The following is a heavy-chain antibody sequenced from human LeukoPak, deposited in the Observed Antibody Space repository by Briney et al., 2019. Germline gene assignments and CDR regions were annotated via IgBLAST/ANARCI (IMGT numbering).Heavy chain of an antibody. Sequence: GGSLRLSCAASGFTFSSYWMTWVRQAPGKGLEWVAIIKKDGSAKYYVDSVRGRFTISRDNAENSLYLQLNSLRAEDTAVYYCARDLSITMVRGALLYGMDVWGQGTTVTVSS. CDR1: GFTFSSYW. CDR2: IKKDGSAK. V-gene: IGHV3-7*01. D-gene: IGHD3-10*01. J-gene: IGHJ6*02. CDR3: ARDLSITMVRGALLYGMDV.